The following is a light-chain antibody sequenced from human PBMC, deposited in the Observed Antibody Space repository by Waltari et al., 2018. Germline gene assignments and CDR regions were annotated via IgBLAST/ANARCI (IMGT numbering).Light chain of an antibody. J-gene: IGLJ3*02. CDR1: NNDVGAYNS. CDR3: TSFRSGASWV. CDR2: DVN. V-gene: IGLV2-14*03. Sequence: QSALTQPASVSGSPGQSIIISCAGTNNDVGAYNSVPWFQHHPGKAPKLIIHDVNQRPSGVSSRFSASKSDNTASLTISGLQAEDEANYYCTSFRSGASWVFGGGTTLTVL.